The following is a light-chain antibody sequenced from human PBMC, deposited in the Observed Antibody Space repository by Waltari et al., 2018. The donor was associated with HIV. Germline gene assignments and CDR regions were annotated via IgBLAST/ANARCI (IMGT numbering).Light chain of an antibody. CDR2: EVS. CDR1: SSAVGSYNL. V-gene: IGLV2-23*02. CDR3: CSYAGSSTL. Sequence: QSALTQPASVSGSPGQSITISCTGTSSAVGSYNLVSWYQHHPGKAPKLMIYEVSKPPSVVSNRFSGSKSGNTASLTISGLQAEDEADYYCCSYAGSSTLFGGGTKLTVL. J-gene: IGLJ3*02.